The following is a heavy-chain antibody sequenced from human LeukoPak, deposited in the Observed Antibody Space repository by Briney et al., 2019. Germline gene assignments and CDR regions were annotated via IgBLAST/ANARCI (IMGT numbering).Heavy chain of an antibody. Sequence: SGPTLVNPTQTLTLTCTFSGFSLSTSGVGVGWIRQPPGEALEWLALIYWDDDKRYSPSLKSRLTITKDTSKNQVVLTLTNMDPVDTATYYCAHRRFGSKTIPFYYMDVWGKGTTVTVSS. J-gene: IGHJ6*03. CDR1: GFSLSTSGVG. D-gene: IGHD2-2*02. CDR2: IYWDDDK. V-gene: IGHV2-5*02. CDR3: AHRRFGSKTIPFYYMDV.